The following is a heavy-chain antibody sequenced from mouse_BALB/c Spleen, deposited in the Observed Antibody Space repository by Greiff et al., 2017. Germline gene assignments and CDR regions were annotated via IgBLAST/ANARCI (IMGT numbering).Heavy chain of an antibody. CDR3: ARDAYSSGYFYAMDY. J-gene: IGHJ4*01. V-gene: IGHV7-1*02. D-gene: IGHD3-1*01. Sequence: EVQRVESGGGLVQPGGSLRLSCATFGFIFSDFYMEWVRQPPGKRLVWIAASRNKANDYTTEYSASVKGRFIVSRDTSQSILYLQMNALRAEDTAIYYCARDAYSSGYFYAMDYWGQGTSVTVSS. CDR1: GFIFSDFY. CDR2: SRNKANDYTT.